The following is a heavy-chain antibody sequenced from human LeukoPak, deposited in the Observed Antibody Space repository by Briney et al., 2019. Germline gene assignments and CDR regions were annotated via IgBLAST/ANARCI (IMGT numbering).Heavy chain of an antibody. V-gene: IGHV1-18*01. CDR1: GYTFTSYG. D-gene: IGHD7-27*01. J-gene: IGHJ4*02. CDR2: ISAYNGNT. CDR3: AGVRTGGIADY. Sequence: ASVKVSCKASGYTFTSYGISWVRQAPGQGLEWMGWISAYNGNTNYAQKLQGRVTMTTDTSTSTAYMELRSLRSDDTAVYFCAGVRTGGIADYWGQGTLVTVSS.